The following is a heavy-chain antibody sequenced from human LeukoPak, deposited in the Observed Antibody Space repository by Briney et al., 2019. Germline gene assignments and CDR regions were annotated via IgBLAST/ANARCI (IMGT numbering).Heavy chain of an antibody. Sequence: SETLSLTCTVSGGSISSYYWSWIRQPPWKRQECTGNIQYSGSTNYNPSLKSRVTISVDTSKNQFSLKLSSVTAADTAVYYCARGGIRYYYGSGRLPDYWGQGTLVTVSS. V-gene: IGHV4-59*01. D-gene: IGHD3-10*01. CDR1: GGSISSYY. CDR3: ARGGIRYYYGSGRLPDY. J-gene: IGHJ4*02. CDR2: IQYSGST.